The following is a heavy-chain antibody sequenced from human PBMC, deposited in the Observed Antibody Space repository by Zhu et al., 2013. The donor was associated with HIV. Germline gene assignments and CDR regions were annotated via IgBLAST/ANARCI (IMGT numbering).Heavy chain of an antibody. CDR3: ATVVTAYFDH. CDR2: MSPKDGNT. Sequence: GQGLEWMGWMSPKDGNTNYAQKVQGRVTMTTDKSTSTAYMELANVTSDDTAVYYCATVVTAYFDHWGQGTQVTVSS. D-gene: IGHD6-6*01. J-gene: IGHJ4*02. V-gene: IGHV1-18*01.